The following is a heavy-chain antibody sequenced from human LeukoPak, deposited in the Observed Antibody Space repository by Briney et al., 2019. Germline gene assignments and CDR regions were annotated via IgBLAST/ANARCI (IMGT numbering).Heavy chain of an antibody. J-gene: IGHJ6*02. Sequence: GGSLRLYCAASGFTFDDYAMHWVRQAPGKGLEWVSGISWSSGSIGYADSVKGRFTISRDNAKNSLYLQMNSLRAEDTALYYCAKDQSTNLYYYGMDVWGQGTTVTVSS. D-gene: IGHD2-2*01. CDR2: ISWSSGSI. CDR3: AKDQSTNLYYYGMDV. V-gene: IGHV3-9*01. CDR1: GFTFDDYA.